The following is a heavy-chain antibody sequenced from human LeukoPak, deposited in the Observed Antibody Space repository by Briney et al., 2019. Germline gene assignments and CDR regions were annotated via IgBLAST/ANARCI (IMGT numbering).Heavy chain of an antibody. V-gene: IGHV4-39*01. CDR3: ARLDIVVVTACFDY. Sequence: SETLSLTCTVSGGSISSSSYYWGWLRQPPGKGLEWIGSIYYSGSTYYNPSLKSRVTISVDTSKNQFSLKLSSVTAADTAVYYCARLDIVVVTACFDYWGQGTLVTVSS. CDR1: GGSISSSSYY. D-gene: IGHD2-21*02. CDR2: IYYSGST. J-gene: IGHJ4*02.